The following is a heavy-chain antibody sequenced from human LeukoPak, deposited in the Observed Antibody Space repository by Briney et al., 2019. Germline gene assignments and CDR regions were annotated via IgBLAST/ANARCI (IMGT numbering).Heavy chain of an antibody. CDR2: ISGSGGST. Sequence: GGSLRLSCAASGFAFSSYAMSWVRQAPGKGLEWVSSISGSGGSTHYADSMKGRFTISRDNSKSTLYLQMNSLRVEDTAVYYCAKDSDSVTTCLDSWGQGTLVAVSS. CDR1: GFAFSSYA. CDR3: AKDSDSVTTCLDS. V-gene: IGHV3-23*01. J-gene: IGHJ4*02. D-gene: IGHD4-17*01.